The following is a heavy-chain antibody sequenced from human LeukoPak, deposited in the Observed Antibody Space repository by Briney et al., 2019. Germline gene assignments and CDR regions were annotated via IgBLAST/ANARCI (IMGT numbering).Heavy chain of an antibody. CDR1: GFRFSDYY. J-gene: IGHJ4*02. CDR2: FSSSAATT. V-gene: IGHV3-11*04. CDR3: ARGRGSTVTTVGY. D-gene: IGHD4-17*01. Sequence: PGGSLRLSCVTSGFRFSDYYMMWIRQAPGKGPEWVAHFSSSAATTLYADSVKGRFTVSRDNAKNSLYLEMTSLRAEDTAVCYCARGRGSTVTTVGYWGQGTLVTVSS.